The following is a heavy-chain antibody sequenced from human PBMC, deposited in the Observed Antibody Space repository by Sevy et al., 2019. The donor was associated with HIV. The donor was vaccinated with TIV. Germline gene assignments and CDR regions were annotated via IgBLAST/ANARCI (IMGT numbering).Heavy chain of an antibody. Sequence: ASVKVSCKASGYTSTSYDINWVRQATGQGLEWMGWMNPNSGNTGYAQKFQGRVTITRNTSISTAYMELGSLRSEDTAVYYCARGIEGHTYYYDSSGPGAFDIWGQGTMVTVSS. CDR2: MNPNSGNT. CDR3: ARGIEGHTYYYDSSGPGAFDI. CDR1: GYTSTSYD. J-gene: IGHJ3*02. D-gene: IGHD3-22*01. V-gene: IGHV1-8*03.